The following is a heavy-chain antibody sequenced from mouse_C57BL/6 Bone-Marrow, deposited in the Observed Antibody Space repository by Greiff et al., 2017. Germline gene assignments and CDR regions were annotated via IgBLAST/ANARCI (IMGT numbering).Heavy chain of an antibody. J-gene: IGHJ3*01. CDR2: IYPRSGNT. V-gene: IGHV1-81*01. CDR1: GYTFTSYG. CDR3: ARKRAWFAY. Sequence: VQLQQSGAELARPGASVKLSCKASGYTFTSYGISWVQQSTGQGLEWIGEIYPRSGNTYYNEKFKGKATLTADKSSSTAYMELRSLTSEDSAVYFCARKRAWFAYWGQGTLVTVSA.